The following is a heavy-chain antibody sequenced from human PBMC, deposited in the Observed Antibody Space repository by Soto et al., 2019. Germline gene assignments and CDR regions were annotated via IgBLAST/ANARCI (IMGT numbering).Heavy chain of an antibody. V-gene: IGHV3-43*01. CDR1: GFTFDDYT. J-gene: IGHJ6*02. CDR2: ISWDGGST. CDR3: AKDMGSGPGTWYYYGMDV. D-gene: IGHD6-19*01. Sequence: GGSLRLSCAASGFTFDDYTMHWVRQAPGKGLEWVSLISWDGGSTYYADSVKGRFTISRDNSKNSLYLQMNSLRTEDTALYYCAKDMGSGPGTWYYYGMDVWGQGTTVTVSS.